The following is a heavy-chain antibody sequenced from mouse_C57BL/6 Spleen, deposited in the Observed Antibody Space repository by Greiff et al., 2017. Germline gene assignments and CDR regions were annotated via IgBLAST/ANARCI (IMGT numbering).Heavy chain of an antibody. CDR2: FYPGSGST. Sequence: QVQLQQSGAELVKPGASVKLSCKASGYTFTEYSIHWVKQRPGQGLEWIGWFYPGSGSTKYNEKFKDKATLTADKSSSTAYMELSRLTSEDSAVYFCARQQIYGNYYYDAMDYWGQGTSVTVSA. V-gene: IGHV1-62-2*01. CDR3: ARQQIYGNYYYDAMDY. J-gene: IGHJ4*01. D-gene: IGHD2-1*01. CDR1: GYTFTEYS.